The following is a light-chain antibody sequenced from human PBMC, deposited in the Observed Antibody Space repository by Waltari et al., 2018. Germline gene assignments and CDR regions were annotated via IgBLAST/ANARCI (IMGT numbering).Light chain of an antibody. J-gene: IGKJ3*01. CDR3: QQYYRTPFT. Sequence: DIVMTQSPDSLSVSLGERATINCKSSLSILHSSESKNYLGWYQQKSGQSPKLLIYGASTRHSGVPDRFSGSGSGTDFTLTISSLQAEDVAVYYCQQYYRTPFTFGPGTKVDIK. CDR1: LSILHSSESKNY. V-gene: IGKV4-1*01. CDR2: GAS.